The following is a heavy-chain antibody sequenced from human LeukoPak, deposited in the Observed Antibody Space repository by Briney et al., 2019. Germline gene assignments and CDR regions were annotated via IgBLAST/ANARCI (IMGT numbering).Heavy chain of an antibody. V-gene: IGHV4-39*01. J-gene: IGHJ4*02. Sequence: SETLSLTCTVSGGSISSSSYYWGWIRQPPGKGLEWIGSIYYSGSTYYNPSLKSRVTISVDTSKNQFSLKLSSVTAADTAVYYCARLSPPQTYYFDYWGQGTLVTVSS. CDR2: IYYSGST. CDR3: ARLSPPQTYYFDY. CDR1: GGSISSSSYY.